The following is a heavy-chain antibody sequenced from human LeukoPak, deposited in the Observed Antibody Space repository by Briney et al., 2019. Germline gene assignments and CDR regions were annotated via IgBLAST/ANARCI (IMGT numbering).Heavy chain of an antibody. CDR2: INHSGST. V-gene: IGHV4-34*01. Sequence: PSETLSLTCAVYGGSFSDYYWNWIRQPPGKGLEWIGEINHSGSTNYNPSLKSQVTISVDASKSQFSLRLNSVTAADTAVYFCARELWGVADYWGQGTLVTVSS. J-gene: IGHJ4*02. CDR1: GGSFSDYY. CDR3: ARELWGVADY. D-gene: IGHD3-10*01.